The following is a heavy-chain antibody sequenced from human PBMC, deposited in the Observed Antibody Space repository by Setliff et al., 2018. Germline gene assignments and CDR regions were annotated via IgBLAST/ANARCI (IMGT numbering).Heavy chain of an antibody. CDR2: IYYNGRS. Sequence: SETLSLTCTVSGGSISSQDWSWTRQSPGKGLEWIGFIYYNGRSDHNPSFQSRVTMSVDRSKNQFSLNLRAMTAADTAVYFCARGNKFLGWLFPFDYWGQGTLVTVSS. V-gene: IGHV4-59*11. D-gene: IGHD3-3*01. CDR3: ARGNKFLGWLFPFDY. J-gene: IGHJ4*02. CDR1: GGSISSQD.